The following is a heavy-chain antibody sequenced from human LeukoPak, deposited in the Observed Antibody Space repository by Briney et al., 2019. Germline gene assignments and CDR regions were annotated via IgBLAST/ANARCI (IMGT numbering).Heavy chain of an antibody. D-gene: IGHD6-13*01. Sequence: GGSLRLSCAASGGSFNDYGMSWVRQVPGKGLEWVSGINWDGGNTGYAASVKGRFTISRDNAENSLYLQMNSLRDEDTALYYCVKDLSSNWYSFDYWGQGALVTVSS. V-gene: IGHV3-20*04. CDR2: INWDGGNT. J-gene: IGHJ4*02. CDR3: VKDLSSNWYSFDY. CDR1: GGSFNDYG.